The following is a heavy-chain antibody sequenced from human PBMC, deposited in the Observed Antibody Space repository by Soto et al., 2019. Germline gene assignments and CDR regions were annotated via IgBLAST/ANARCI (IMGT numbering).Heavy chain of an antibody. CDR2: VNTYNGNP. CDR3: ARDSQYSTSWQRFYS. Sequence: QVQLVQSGGELKKPGASVKVSCKASGYTFTNYAISWVRQAPGRGLEWMGWVNTYNGNPNYAQIFQGRVTMTTDTSTGTAYMELRSLKSDDSAIYYCARDSQYSTSWQRFYSWGQGTLVTVSS. CDR1: GYTFTNYA. V-gene: IGHV1-18*01. D-gene: IGHD6-13*01. J-gene: IGHJ4*02.